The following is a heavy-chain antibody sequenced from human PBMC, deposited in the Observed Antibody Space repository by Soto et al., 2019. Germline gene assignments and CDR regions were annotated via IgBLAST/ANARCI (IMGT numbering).Heavy chain of an antibody. J-gene: IGHJ6*02. V-gene: IGHV3-30*18. D-gene: IGHD5-18*01. CDR3: AKGGKGTAMVDHYYYGMDV. CDR1: GFTFSSYG. Sequence: HPGGSLRLSCAASGFTFSSYGMHWVRQAPGKGLEWVAVISYDGSNKYYADSVKGRFTISRDNSKNTLYLQMNSLRAEDTAVYYCAKGGKGTAMVDHYYYGMDVWGQGTTVTV. CDR2: ISYDGSNK.